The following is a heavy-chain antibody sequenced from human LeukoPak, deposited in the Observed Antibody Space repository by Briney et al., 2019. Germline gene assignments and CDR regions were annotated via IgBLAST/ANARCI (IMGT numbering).Heavy chain of an antibody. V-gene: IGHV5-51*01. CDR3: VRQEKLSSGSRRVDY. Sequence: GVSLNFCCLEFGYTFTTYGISWGCQMPRKNLEWMGVIFPGDSDTRYSPSFQGQVTISADKSSGSAYLQWSSLKASDTAMYYCVRQEKLSSGSRRVDYWGQGTLVTVSS. D-gene: IGHD3-10*01. J-gene: IGHJ4*02. CDR1: GYTFTTYG. CDR2: IFPGDSDT.